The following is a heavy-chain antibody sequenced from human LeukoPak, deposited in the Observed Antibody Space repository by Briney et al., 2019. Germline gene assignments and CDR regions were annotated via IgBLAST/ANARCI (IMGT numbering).Heavy chain of an antibody. CDR2: INYSGTT. Sequence: SETLSLTCTVPGGSISSYYWSWIRQPPGKGLEWIGYINYSGTTNYNPSLKSRVTISVDTSKNQFSLKMTSVTAADTAVYYCARGAGWWDLWGQGTLVTVSS. CDR3: ARGAGWWDL. CDR1: GGSISSYY. V-gene: IGHV4-59*01. D-gene: IGHD1-26*01. J-gene: IGHJ4*02.